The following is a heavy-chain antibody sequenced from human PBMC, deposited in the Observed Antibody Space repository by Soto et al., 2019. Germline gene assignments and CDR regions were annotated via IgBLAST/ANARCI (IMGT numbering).Heavy chain of an antibody. V-gene: IGHV3-21*01. J-gene: IGHJ6*02. CDR1: GFTFGSYT. Sequence: GSLRLSCAASGFTFGSYTMNWVRQAPGKGLEWVSSISGGSAYIYYADSLKGRFTISRDNAKSSLSLQMHSLRAEDTAVYYCAREGPGRGIDVWGQGTTVTVSS. D-gene: IGHD3-10*01. CDR2: ISGGSAYI. CDR3: AREGPGRGIDV.